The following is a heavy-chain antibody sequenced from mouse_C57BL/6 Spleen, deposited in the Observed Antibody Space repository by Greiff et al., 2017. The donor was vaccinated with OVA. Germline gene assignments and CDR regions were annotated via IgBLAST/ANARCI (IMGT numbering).Heavy chain of an antibody. V-gene: IGHV1-64*01. D-gene: IGHD1-1*01. CDR3: ARRSYVGAMDY. CDR2: IHPNSGST. CDR1: GYTFTSYW. J-gene: IGHJ4*01. Sequence: VQLQQPGAELVKPGASVKLSCKASGYTFTSYWMHWVKQRPGQGLEWIGMIHPNSGSTNYNEKFKSKATLTVDKSSSTAYMQLSSLTSEDSAVYYCARRSYVGAMDYWGQGTSVTVSS.